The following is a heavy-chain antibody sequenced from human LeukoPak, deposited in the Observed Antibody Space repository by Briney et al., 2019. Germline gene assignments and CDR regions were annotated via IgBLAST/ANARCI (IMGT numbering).Heavy chain of an antibody. CDR3: ARDKQHSYGRYFDH. CDR1: GDSISTYH. J-gene: IGHJ4*02. D-gene: IGHD5-18*01. CDR2: MQSTGNS. Sequence: PSETVSLTCSVSGDSISTYHWNWIRKSPGKGLEWIGYMQSTGNSKYNPSLRSRVTIFVDTSKSQVALILSSVPAADTAVYYCARDKQHSYGRYFDHWGQGALVTVSS. V-gene: IGHV4-59*01.